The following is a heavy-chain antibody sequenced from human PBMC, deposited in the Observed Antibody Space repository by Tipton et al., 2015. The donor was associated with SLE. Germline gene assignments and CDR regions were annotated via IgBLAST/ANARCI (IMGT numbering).Heavy chain of an antibody. CDR2: INHGGST. CDR3: AQAHLWGSYRYASDI. CDR1: SGSVSSGAYY. Sequence: TLSLTCTVSSGSVSSGAYYWSWIRQPPGKGLEWIGEINHGGSTNYNPSLKSRVTISVDTSKNQFSLKLSSVTAADTAVYYCAQAHLWGSYRYASDIWGQGTMVTVSS. J-gene: IGHJ3*02. V-gene: IGHV4-61*08. D-gene: IGHD3-16*02.